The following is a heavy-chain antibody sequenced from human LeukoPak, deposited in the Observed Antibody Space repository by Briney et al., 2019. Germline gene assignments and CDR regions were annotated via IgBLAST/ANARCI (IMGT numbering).Heavy chain of an antibody. Sequence: SVKVSCKASGDTFSSYAISWVRQAPGQGLEWMGGIIPIFGTANYAQKFQGRVTITADESTSTAYMELSSLRSEDTAVYYCARTIVVVPAALYYFDYWGQGTLVTVSS. CDR2: IIPIFGTA. CDR1: GDTFSSYA. J-gene: IGHJ4*02. CDR3: ARTIVVVPAALYYFDY. D-gene: IGHD2-2*01. V-gene: IGHV1-69*01.